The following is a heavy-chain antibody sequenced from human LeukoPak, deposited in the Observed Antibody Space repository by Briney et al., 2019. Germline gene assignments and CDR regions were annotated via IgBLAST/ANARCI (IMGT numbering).Heavy chain of an antibody. Sequence: ASVKVSCKASGYTFSSYGISWVRQAPGQGLEWMGWISAYNGNTNYAQKVQGRVTMTTDTSTSTAYMELRSLRFDDTAVYYCATVWDHNALRFLEWPSGFDPWGQGTLVTVSS. CDR3: ATVWDHNALRFLEWPSGFDP. D-gene: IGHD3-3*01. V-gene: IGHV1-18*01. J-gene: IGHJ5*02. CDR2: ISAYNGNT. CDR1: GYTFSSYG.